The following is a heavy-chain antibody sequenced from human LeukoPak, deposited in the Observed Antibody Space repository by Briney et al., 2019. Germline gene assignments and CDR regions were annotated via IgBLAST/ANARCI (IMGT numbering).Heavy chain of an antibody. CDR2: INPNSGGT. J-gene: IGHJ4*02. CDR1: GYTFTGYY. Sequence: ASVKVSCKASGYTFTGYYMYWVQQAPGQGLEWMGWINPNSGGTNYAQKFQGRVTMTRDTSISTAYMELSRLRSDDTAVYYCARDGLAYCGGDCFSSWGQGTLVTVSS. CDR3: ARDGLAYCGGDCFSS. D-gene: IGHD2-21*01. V-gene: IGHV1-2*02.